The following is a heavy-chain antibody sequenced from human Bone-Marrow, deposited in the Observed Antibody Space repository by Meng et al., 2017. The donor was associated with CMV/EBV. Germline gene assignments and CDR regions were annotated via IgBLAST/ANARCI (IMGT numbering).Heavy chain of an antibody. Sequence: ASVKVSCKASGYTFTTYDISWVRQATGQGLEWMGWMNPNSGDTAFAQKFQGRVTMTRDTSISTAYMELSRLRSDDTAVYYCARVNPLEDYYYYYGMDVWGQGTTVTVSS. CDR3: ARVNPLEDYYYYYGMDV. D-gene: IGHD1-14*01. CDR2: MNPNSGDT. V-gene: IGHV1-8*01. J-gene: IGHJ6*02. CDR1: GYTFTTYD.